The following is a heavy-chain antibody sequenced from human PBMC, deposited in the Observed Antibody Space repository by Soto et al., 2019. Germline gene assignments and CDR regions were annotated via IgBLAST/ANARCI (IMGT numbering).Heavy chain of an antibody. CDR3: PRDVSPGTHRLYLDAFHI. CDR1: GFTFSNYW. CDR2: IKPDESKK. D-gene: IGHD1-26*01. J-gene: IGHJ3*02. Sequence: EVRLVESGGGLVQPGGSLRLSCAASGFTFSNYWMTWIRQVPGKGLEWVANIKPDESKKSYLDSVRGRFTISRDNAPNSLCLEMDGLRAEDTALYYCPRDVSPGTHRLYLDAFHIWGQGTMVPVSS. V-gene: IGHV3-7*05.